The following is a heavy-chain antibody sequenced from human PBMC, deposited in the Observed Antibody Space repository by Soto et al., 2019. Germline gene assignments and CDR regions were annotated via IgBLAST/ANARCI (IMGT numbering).Heavy chain of an antibody. V-gene: IGHV3-33*01. CDR2: IWNDGSTK. D-gene: IGHD3-9*01. CDR1: GFTFSTYG. Sequence: GGSLRLSCAASGFTFSTYGKHWVRPAPGKGLEWVAVIWNDGSTKYYADSLKGRFTISRDDSKNTLYLQMNSLRAEDTAVYYCARVLRYFDWDYAFDIWGQGTMVTVSS. J-gene: IGHJ3*02. CDR3: ARVLRYFDWDYAFDI.